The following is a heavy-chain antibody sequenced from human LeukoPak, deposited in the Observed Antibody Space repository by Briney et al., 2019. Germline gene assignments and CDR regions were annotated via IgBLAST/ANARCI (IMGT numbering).Heavy chain of an antibody. CDR2: ISSSSSYI. J-gene: IGHJ4*02. V-gene: IGHV3-21*01. CDR3: ARDYSDYGGNLLDY. Sequence: GGSLRLSCAASGFTFSSYSMNWVRQAPGKGLEWVSSISSSSSYIYYADSVKGRFTISRDNAKNSLYLQMNSLRAEDTAEYYCARDYSDYGGNLLDYWGQGTLVTVSS. CDR1: GFTFSSYS. D-gene: IGHD4-23*01.